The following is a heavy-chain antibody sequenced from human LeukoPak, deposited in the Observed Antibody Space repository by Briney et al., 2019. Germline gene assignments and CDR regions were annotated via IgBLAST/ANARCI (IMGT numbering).Heavy chain of an antibody. J-gene: IGHJ4*02. D-gene: IGHD1-7*01. CDR3: ARQDNWNYPSFDY. Sequence: GESLKISCECSGYIFTNYWIGWVRQMPGKGLEWMGIIYPGDSDTRYSPSFQGQVTISADKSISTAYLQWSSLKASDTAMYYCARQDNWNYPSFDYWGQGTLVTVSS. CDR2: IYPGDSDT. CDR1: GYIFTNYW. V-gene: IGHV5-51*01.